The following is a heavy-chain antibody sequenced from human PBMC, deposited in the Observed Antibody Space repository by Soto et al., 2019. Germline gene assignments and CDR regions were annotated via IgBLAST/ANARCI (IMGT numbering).Heavy chain of an antibody. CDR2: IYHSGVP. J-gene: IGHJ2*01. CDR3: ARARHCSGGSCDSVFSARSYWYFDR. D-gene: IGHD2-15*01. CDR1: GVSITDYY. V-gene: IGHV4-59*12. Sequence: SETLSLTCTVSGVSITDYYWSWIRQAPGKGLESMGYIYHSGVPFYNPSLNSRVTISIDTSKNQFSLNLSSVTAADTAVYYCARARHCSGGSCDSVFSARSYWYFDRCGRVTLGTVS.